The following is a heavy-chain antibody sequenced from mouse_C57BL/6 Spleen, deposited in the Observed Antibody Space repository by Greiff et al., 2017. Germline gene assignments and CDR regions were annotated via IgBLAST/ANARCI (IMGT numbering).Heavy chain of an antibody. CDR3: ARLVYYYGSSPYWYFDV. Sequence: QVQLQQSGAELVKPGASVKFSCKASGYAFSSYWMNWVKQRPGKGLEWIGQIYPGDGDTNYNGKFKGKATLTADKSSSTAYMQLSSLTSEDSAVYFCARLVYYYGSSPYWYFDVWGTGTTVTVSS. J-gene: IGHJ1*03. CDR2: IYPGDGDT. D-gene: IGHD1-1*01. V-gene: IGHV1-80*01. CDR1: GYAFSSYW.